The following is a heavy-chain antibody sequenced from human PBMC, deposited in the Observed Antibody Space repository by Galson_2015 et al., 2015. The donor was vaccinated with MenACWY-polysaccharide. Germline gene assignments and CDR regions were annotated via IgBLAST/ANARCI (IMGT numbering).Heavy chain of an antibody. J-gene: IGHJ4*02. CDR2: IRSKANNYAT. CDR3: TTTSYYDSSGYWMLDY. D-gene: IGHD3-22*01. CDR1: GFTFSGSA. V-gene: IGHV3-73*01. Sequence: SLRLSCAASGFTFSGSAMHWVRQTSGKGLEWVGRIRSKANNYATTYAEPVKGRFTISRDDLKNTAYLQMNSLKSEDTAVYFCTTTSYYDSSGYWMLDYWGQGTLVTVSS.